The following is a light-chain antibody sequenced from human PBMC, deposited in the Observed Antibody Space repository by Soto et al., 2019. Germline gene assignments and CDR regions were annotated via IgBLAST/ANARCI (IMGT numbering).Light chain of an antibody. Sequence: IVMTQSPATLSVSPVEIATLSCMASQSVSSNLAWYQQKPGQAPRLLNYGASTRATGIPARFSGSGSGTEFTLTISSLQSEDFAVYYCQQRNIWPPVTFGHGTRLEIK. CDR3: QQRNIWPPVT. V-gene: IGKV3-15*01. CDR1: QSVSSN. J-gene: IGKJ5*01. CDR2: GAS.